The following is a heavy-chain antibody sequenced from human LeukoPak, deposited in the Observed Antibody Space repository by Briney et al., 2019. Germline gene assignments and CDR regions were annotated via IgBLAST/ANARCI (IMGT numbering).Heavy chain of an antibody. CDR3: ARVYGSGSYVGLYGMDV. D-gene: IGHD3-10*01. Sequence: GGSLRLSCAASGFTFSSYSMNWVRQAPGKGLEWVSSISSSSSYIYYADSVKGRFTISRDNAKNSLYLQMNSLRAEDTAVYYCARVYGSGSYVGLYGMDVWGQGTTVTASS. CDR1: GFTFSSYS. CDR2: ISSSSSYI. V-gene: IGHV3-21*01. J-gene: IGHJ6*02.